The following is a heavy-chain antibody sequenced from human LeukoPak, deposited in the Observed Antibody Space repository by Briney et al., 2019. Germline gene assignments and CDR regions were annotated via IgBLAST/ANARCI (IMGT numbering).Heavy chain of an antibody. Sequence: PGRSLRLSCAASGFTFDDYAMHWVRQAPGKGLEWVLGISWNSGSIGYADSVKGRFTISRDNAKNSLYLQMNSLRAEDTALYYCAKDTPHSAWGQGTLVTVSS. CDR2: ISWNSGSI. J-gene: IGHJ4*02. D-gene: IGHD5-18*01. V-gene: IGHV3-9*01. CDR3: AKDTPHSA. CDR1: GFTFDDYA.